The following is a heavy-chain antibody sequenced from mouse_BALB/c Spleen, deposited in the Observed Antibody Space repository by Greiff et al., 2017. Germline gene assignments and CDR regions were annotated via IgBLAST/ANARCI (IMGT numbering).Heavy chain of an antibody. D-gene: IGHD2-4*01. J-gene: IGHJ3*01. CDR2: IDPYNGGT. V-gene: IGHV1S135*01. CDR3: ARAPSTMITTGAWFAY. Sequence: LVESGPELVKPGASVKVSCKASGYSFTDYNMYWVKQSHGKSLEWIGYIDPYNGGTSYNQKFKGKATLTVDKSSSTAFMHLNSLTSEDSAVYYCARAPSTMITTGAWFAYWGQGTLVTVSA. CDR1: GYSFTDYN.